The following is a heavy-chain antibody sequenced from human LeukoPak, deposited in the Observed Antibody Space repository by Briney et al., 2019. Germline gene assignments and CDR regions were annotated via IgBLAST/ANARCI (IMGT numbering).Heavy chain of an antibody. V-gene: IGHV1-46*01. CDR1: GYTFSRYY. CDR3: ARWGASGLALIYYYGMDV. CDR2: INPSGGST. J-gene: IGHJ6*02. Sequence: ASVKVSCKASGYTFSRYYMHWVRQAPGQGLEWMGIINPSGGSTSYAQKFQGRVTMTRDTSTRIVYMELSSLRSEDTALYYCARWGASGLALIYYYGMDVWGQGTTVTVSS. D-gene: IGHD3/OR15-3a*01.